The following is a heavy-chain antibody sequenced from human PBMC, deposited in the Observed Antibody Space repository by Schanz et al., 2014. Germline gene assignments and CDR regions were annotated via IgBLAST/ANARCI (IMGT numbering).Heavy chain of an antibody. CDR3: ARGPSRSTYYYGMDV. D-gene: IGHD2-2*01. Sequence: QVQLVESGGGVVQPGRSLRLSCAASGFTFSSYAMRWVRQAPGKGLEWVALSSYDVSIKDYSDSVKGRFTISRDNSKDTLYLQMNSLRDEDTAVYYCARGPSRSTYYYGMDVWGQGTTVTVSS. V-gene: IGHV3-30*04. CDR1: GFTFSSYA. J-gene: IGHJ6*02. CDR2: SSYDVSIK.